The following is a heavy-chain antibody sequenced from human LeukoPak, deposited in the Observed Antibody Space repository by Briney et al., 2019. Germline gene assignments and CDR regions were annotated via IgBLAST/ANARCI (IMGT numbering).Heavy chain of an antibody. CDR1: GFTFSSYE. Sequence: GXSLRLSCAACGFTFSSYEMKWVRQAGGKGVEGVSYISGSGSTKYYADSVKGGFTIYRDKDKNSLYLKMNRLRDEDTAVYYCARLSSGWHYYFDYWGQGTLVTVSS. CDR3: ARLSSGWHYYFDY. V-gene: IGHV3-48*03. CDR2: ISGSGSTK. D-gene: IGHD6-19*01. J-gene: IGHJ4*02.